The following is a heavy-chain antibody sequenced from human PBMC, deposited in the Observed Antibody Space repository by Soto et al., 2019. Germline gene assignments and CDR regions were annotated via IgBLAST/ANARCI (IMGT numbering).Heavy chain of an antibody. CDR2: INPNSGDT. J-gene: IGHJ4*02. D-gene: IGHD3-10*01. Sequence: ASVKVSCKASGYTLTDYYMHWVRQAPGQGLEWMGWINPNSGDTHYAQKFQGRVTMTRDTSISTANMELSRLESDDTAVYYCARGTMVRGVSAATHDYWGQGT. V-gene: IGHV1-2*02. CDR1: GYTLTDYY. CDR3: ARGTMVRGVSAATHDY.